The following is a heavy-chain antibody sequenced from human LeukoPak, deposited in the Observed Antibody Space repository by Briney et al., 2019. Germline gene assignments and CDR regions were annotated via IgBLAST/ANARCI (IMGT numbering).Heavy chain of an antibody. CDR1: GYTFTFYD. V-gene: IGHV1-8*03. Sequence: GASVKLSCKASGYTFTFYDIQWVRPAAGKGLEWMGWMNPQSGNTGYAQKFLGRITLTRITSTSMAYMELTSLKSEDTAVYYCARGRRDVFDIWGQGTTVTVS. J-gene: IGHJ3*02. CDR2: MNPQSGNT. CDR3: ARGRRDVFDI.